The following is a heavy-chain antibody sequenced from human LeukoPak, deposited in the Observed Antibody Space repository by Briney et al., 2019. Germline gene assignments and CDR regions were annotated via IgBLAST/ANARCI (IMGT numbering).Heavy chain of an antibody. J-gene: IGHJ4*02. D-gene: IGHD4-11*01. CDR1: GGSISSSTFY. CDR3: ARRPNAVTSDY. CDR2: IYESGTT. Sequence: SETLSLTCTVSGGSISSSTFYWGWIRQPPGKGLEWIGSIYESGTTYYNPSLKSRVTISVDTSKNQFSLKLSSVTASDTAVYYCARRPNAVTSDYWGQGTLVTVSS. V-gene: IGHV4-39*01.